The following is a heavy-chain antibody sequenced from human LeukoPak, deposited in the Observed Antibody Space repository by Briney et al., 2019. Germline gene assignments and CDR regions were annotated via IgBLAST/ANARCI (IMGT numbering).Heavy chain of an antibody. V-gene: IGHV4-4*07. J-gene: IGHJ5*02. D-gene: IGHD3-10*01. Sequence: PLETLSLTCTVSGGSISSYYWSWIRQPAGKGLEWIGRIYTSGSTNYNPSLKSRVTMSVDTSKNQFSLKLSSVTAADTAVYYCARDRVPYYYGSGSLDPWGQGTLVTVSS. CDR2: IYTSGST. CDR1: GGSISSYY. CDR3: ARDRVPYYYGSGSLDP.